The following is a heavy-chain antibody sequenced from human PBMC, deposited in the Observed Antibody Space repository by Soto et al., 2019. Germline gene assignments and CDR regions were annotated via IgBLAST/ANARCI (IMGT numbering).Heavy chain of an antibody. CDR3: AREHQIAAAGTWHLKKTFDP. V-gene: IGHV1-3*01. D-gene: IGHD6-13*01. J-gene: IGHJ5*02. Sequence: KFQGRVTITRDTSASTAYMELSSLRSEDTAVYYCAREHQIAAAGTWHLKKTFDPWGQGTLVTVSS.